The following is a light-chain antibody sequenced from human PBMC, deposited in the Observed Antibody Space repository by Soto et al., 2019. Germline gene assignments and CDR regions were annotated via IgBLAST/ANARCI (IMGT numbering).Light chain of an antibody. J-gene: IGKJ1*01. V-gene: IGKV1-5*01. CDR2: DAS. CDR3: QQYHSYPVT. CDR1: QSISSW. Sequence: DIQMTQSPSTLSASVGDRVTITCRASQSISSWLAWYQQKPGKAPKLLIYDASSLESGVPSRFSGSGSGTEFTLTISSLQPDDFATYYCQQYHSYPVTFGQGTKVDIK.